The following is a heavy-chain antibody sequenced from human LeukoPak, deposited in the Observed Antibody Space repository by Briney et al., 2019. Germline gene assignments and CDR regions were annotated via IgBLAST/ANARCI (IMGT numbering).Heavy chain of an antibody. CDR2: IRSKAYGGTT. CDR3: TRGRIQLWLLDY. CDR1: GFTFGDYA. D-gene: IGHD5-18*01. Sequence: GGSLRLSCTASGFTFGDYAMSWVRQAPGKGLEWVGFIRSKAYGGTTEYAASVKGRFTISRDDSKSIACLQMNSLKTEDTAVYYCTRGRIQLWLLDYWGQGTLVTVSS. J-gene: IGHJ4*02. V-gene: IGHV3-49*04.